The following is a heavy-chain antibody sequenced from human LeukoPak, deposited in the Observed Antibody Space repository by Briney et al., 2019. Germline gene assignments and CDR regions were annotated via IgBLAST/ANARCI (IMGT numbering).Heavy chain of an antibody. CDR3: ARETSPGDYDILTGYGMDV. J-gene: IGHJ6*02. D-gene: IGHD3-9*01. V-gene: IGHV3-53*01. Sequence: PGGSLRLSCAASGFTVSSNYMSWVRQAPGKGLEWVSVIYSGGSTYYADSVKGRFTISRDNSKNTLYLQMNSLRAEDTAVYYCARETSPGDYDILTGYGMDVWGQGTTVTVSS. CDR1: GFTVSSNY. CDR2: IYSGGST.